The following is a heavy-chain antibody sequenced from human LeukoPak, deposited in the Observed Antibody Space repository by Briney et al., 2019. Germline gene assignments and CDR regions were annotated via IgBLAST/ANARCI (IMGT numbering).Heavy chain of an antibody. D-gene: IGHD3-22*01. CDR1: GYTFTNYY. J-gene: IGHJ4*02. Sequence: ASVTVSCKASGYTFTNYYMHWVRQAPGQGLEWMGIINPSGGSTSYAQKFQGRVTVTRDTSTSTVYMELSSLRSEDTAVYYCARVVTDNSAEGNYFDYWGQGTLVTVSS. CDR2: INPSGGST. V-gene: IGHV1-46*01. CDR3: ARVVTDNSAEGNYFDY.